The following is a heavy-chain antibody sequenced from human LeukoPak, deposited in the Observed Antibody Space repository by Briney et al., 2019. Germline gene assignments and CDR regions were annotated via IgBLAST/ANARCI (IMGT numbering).Heavy chain of an antibody. CDR1: GFTFSSYA. D-gene: IGHD3-10*01. V-gene: IGHV3-23*01. CDR3: ARTRITMDY. CDR2: ISGSGGST. Sequence: GGTLRLSCAASGFTFSSYAMSWVRQAPGKGLEWVSAISGSGGSTYYADSVKGRFTNSRDNSKNSLYLQMNSLRAEDTAVYYCARTRITMDYWGQGTLVTVSS. J-gene: IGHJ4*02.